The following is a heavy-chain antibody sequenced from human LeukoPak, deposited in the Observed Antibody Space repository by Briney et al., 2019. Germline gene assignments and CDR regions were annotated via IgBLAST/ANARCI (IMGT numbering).Heavy chain of an antibody. V-gene: IGHV3-48*01. Sequence: GGSLRLSCAASGFTFSSYSMNWVRQAPGKGLEWVSSISSSSSTIYYADSVKGRFTISRDNAKNSLYLQMNSLRAEDTAVYYCARKIGRDGYNTGYYYYMDVWGKGTTVTVSS. J-gene: IGHJ6*03. CDR2: ISSSSSTI. CDR3: ARKIGRDGYNTGYYYYMDV. CDR1: GFTFSSYS. D-gene: IGHD5-24*01.